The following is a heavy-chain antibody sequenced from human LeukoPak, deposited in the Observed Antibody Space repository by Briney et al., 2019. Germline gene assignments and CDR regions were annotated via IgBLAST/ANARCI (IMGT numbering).Heavy chain of an antibody. CDR2: ISSSSSYI. CDR1: GFTFSSYS. D-gene: IGHD5-18*01. Sequence: GGSLRLSCAASGFTFSSYSMNWVRQAPGKGLEWVSSISSSSSYIYYADSVKGRFTISRDNAKNSLYLQMNSLRAEDTAVYYCARNPDSYGGPDFDYWGQGTLVTVSS. CDR3: ARNPDSYGGPDFDY. J-gene: IGHJ4*02. V-gene: IGHV3-21*01.